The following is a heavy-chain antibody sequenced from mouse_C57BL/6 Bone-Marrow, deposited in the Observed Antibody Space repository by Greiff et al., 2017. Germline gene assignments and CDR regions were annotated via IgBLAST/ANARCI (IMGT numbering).Heavy chain of an antibody. CDR3: ARAPYYGSSLYYFDY. CDR1: GFTFSSYA. V-gene: IGHV5-4*01. Sequence: EVQLVESGGGLVKPGGSLKLSCAASGFTFSSYAMSWVRQTPEKRLEWVATISDGGSYTYYPDNVKGRFTISRDNAKNNLYLQMSHLKSEDTAMYYCARAPYYGSSLYYFDYWGQGTTLTVSS. J-gene: IGHJ2*01. D-gene: IGHD1-1*01. CDR2: ISDGGSYT.